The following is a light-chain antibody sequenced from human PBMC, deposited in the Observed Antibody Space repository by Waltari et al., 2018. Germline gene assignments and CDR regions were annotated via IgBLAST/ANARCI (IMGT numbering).Light chain of an antibody. J-gene: IGKJ3*01. CDR3: QQSYNTPFT. CDR2: AAS. Sequence: DIQMTQSPSSLSASVGDRVTITCRASQSISRQLNWYQHKSGKAPKFLSHAASSLQSGGPSRFSGSGSGTDFTLTISSLQPEDFATYYCQQSYNTPFTFGPGTKVDVE. V-gene: IGKV1-39*01. CDR1: QSISRQ.